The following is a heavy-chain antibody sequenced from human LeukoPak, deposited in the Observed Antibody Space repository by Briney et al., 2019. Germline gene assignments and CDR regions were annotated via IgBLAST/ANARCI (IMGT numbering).Heavy chain of an antibody. CDR1: GFTFSSYA. D-gene: IGHD3-22*01. V-gene: IGHV3-30*04. Sequence: GRSLRLSCAASGFTFSSYAMHWVRQAPGKGLEWVAVISYDGSNKYYADSVKGRFTISRDNPKNTLYLQMNSLRAEDTAVYFCAKRGVVIRVILVGFHKEANYFDSWGQGVLVTVSS. J-gene: IGHJ4*02. CDR3: AKRGVVIRVILVGFHKEANYFDS. CDR2: ISYDGSNK.